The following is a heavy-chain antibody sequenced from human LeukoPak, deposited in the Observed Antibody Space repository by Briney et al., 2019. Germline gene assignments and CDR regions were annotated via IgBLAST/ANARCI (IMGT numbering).Heavy chain of an antibody. V-gene: IGHV3-23*01. CDR2: ISGSGGRT. J-gene: IGHJ4*02. D-gene: IGHD3-10*01. Sequence: GGSLRLSCAASGYMFSSYAMSWVRQAPGKGLEWVSGISGSGGRTDYADSVKGRFTISRDNSKNMLYLQMNSLRVEDTAVYYCVPGGSGSYSRYYFDYWGQGTLVTVSS. CDR3: VPGGSGSYSRYYFDY. CDR1: GYMFSSYA.